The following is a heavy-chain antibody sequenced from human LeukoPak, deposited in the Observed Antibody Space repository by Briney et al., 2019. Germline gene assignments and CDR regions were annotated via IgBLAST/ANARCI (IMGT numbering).Heavy chain of an antibody. D-gene: IGHD3-10*01. J-gene: IGHJ6*04. Sequence: GASVKVSCKASGYTFTSYYMHWVRQAPGQGLEWMGIINPSGGSTSYAQKFQGRVTMTRDTSTSTVYMELSSLRSEDTAVYYCARGLDRLLWFGELPPSYYYGMDVWGKGTTVTVSS. CDR2: INPSGGST. CDR1: GYTFTSYY. CDR3: ARGLDRLLWFGELPPSYYYGMDV. V-gene: IGHV1-46*01.